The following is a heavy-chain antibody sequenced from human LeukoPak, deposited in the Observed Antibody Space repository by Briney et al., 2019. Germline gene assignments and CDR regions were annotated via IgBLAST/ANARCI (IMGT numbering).Heavy chain of an antibody. Sequence: GGSLRLSCAASGFTFSSYAMHWVRQAPGKGLEWVAVISYDGSNKYYADSVKGRFTISRDNSKNTLYLQMNSLRAEDTAVYYCARGPGLYCGVDCYPYYFDYWGQGTLVTVSS. CDR1: GFTFSSYA. D-gene: IGHD2-21*02. CDR3: ARGPGLYCGVDCYPYYFDY. CDR2: ISYDGSNK. J-gene: IGHJ4*02. V-gene: IGHV3-30-3*01.